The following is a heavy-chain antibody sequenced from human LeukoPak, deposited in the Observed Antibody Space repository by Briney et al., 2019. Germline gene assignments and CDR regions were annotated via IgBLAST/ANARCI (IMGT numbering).Heavy chain of an antibody. CDR2: ISGSGGST. Sequence: PGGSLRHSRAASGFTFSSYAMSWVRQAPGKGLEWVSAISGSGGSTYYADSVKGRFTISRDNSKSTLYLQMNSLRAEDTAVYYCENPFSTPRSTNYTGIWGQKSTGSVSS. CDR3: ENPFSTPRSTNYTGI. V-gene: IGHV3-23*01. J-gene: IGHJ6*01. CDR1: GFTFSSYA. D-gene: IGHD2-2*01.